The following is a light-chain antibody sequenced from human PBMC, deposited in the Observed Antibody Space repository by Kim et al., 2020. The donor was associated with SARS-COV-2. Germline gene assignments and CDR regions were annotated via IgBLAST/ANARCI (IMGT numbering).Light chain of an antibody. V-gene: IGLV1-47*01. Sequence: ELTQPPSASGTPGQRVTVTCSGNSSNIGPNYVYWYQHFPGTAPKLLIFRNYQRPSGVPDRFSGSKSGTSASLAIIGLRSEDEADYHCAAWDDSLSGWVFGGGTKVTVL. CDR2: RNY. J-gene: IGLJ3*02. CDR1: SSNIGPNY. CDR3: AAWDDSLSGWV.